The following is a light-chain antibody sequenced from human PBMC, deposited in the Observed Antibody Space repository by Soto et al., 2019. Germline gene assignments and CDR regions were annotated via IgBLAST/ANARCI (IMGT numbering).Light chain of an antibody. Sequence: EIVLTQSPGPLSLSPGDRATLSCRASQSVSSTYLAWYQHNPGQAPRLLIYGASSRATGIPDRFSGSGSGTDFTLTISRLEPEDFAVYYCQQYGSSPYNFGQGTKLEIK. CDR1: QSVSSTY. J-gene: IGKJ2*01. CDR3: QQYGSSPYN. CDR2: GAS. V-gene: IGKV3-20*01.